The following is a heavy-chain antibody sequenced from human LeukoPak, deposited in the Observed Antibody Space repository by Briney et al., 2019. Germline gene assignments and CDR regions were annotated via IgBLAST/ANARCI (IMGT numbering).Heavy chain of an antibody. D-gene: IGHD3-22*01. J-gene: IGHJ4*02. CDR1: GFTFSSYA. CDR2: ISYDGSNK. V-gene: IGHV3-30-3*01. CDR3: AKGINYYDSSGSEYFDY. Sequence: GGSLRLSCAASGFTFSSYAMHWVRQAPGKGLEWVAVISYDGSNKYYADSVKGRFTISRDNSKNTLYLQMNSLRAEDTAIYYCAKGINYYDSSGSEYFDYWGQGTLVTVSS.